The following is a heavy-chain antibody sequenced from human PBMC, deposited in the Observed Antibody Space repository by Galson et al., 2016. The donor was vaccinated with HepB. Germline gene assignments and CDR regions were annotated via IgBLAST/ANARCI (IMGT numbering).Heavy chain of an antibody. Sequence: SLRLSCAASGFTFSDFYMSWIRQAPGKGLEWLPYISISSDTIYYTDSVRGRFTISRDNAKNSLYLQMSSLRADDTAVYYCARWRQRSGNYYFDYWGQGTLATVSS. CDR1: GFTFSDFY. V-gene: IGHV3-11*01. J-gene: IGHJ4*02. CDR3: ARWRQRSGNYYFDY. CDR2: ISISSDTI. D-gene: IGHD4-23*01.